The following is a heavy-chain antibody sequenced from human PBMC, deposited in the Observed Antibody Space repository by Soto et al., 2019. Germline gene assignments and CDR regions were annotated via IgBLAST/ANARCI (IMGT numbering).Heavy chain of an antibody. CDR3: ARDYYKYYDSSGYYRSPAY. Sequence: GGSLRLSWAASGFTFSSYAMHWVRQAPGKGLEWVALIPYDGSDKDYADSVKGRFTISRDNSRNTLFLQMNSLRAEDTAVYYCARDYYKYYDSSGYYRSPAYWGQGTLVTVSS. V-gene: IGHV3-30-3*01. J-gene: IGHJ4*02. D-gene: IGHD3-22*01. CDR1: GFTFSSYA. CDR2: IPYDGSDK.